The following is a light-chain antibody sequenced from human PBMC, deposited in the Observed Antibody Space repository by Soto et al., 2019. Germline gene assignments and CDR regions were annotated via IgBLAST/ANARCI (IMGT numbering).Light chain of an antibody. V-gene: IGKV1-5*03. Sequence: DIQMTQSPSTLSASVGDRVTITCRASQSVSSSLAWYQQKPGTAPRLLIYRASSLENGVPSSFSGSGSGTEFTITISTLPPADSATYYCQQYYSYSPSTFGGGTKLEI. CDR2: RAS. J-gene: IGKJ2*01. CDR3: QQYYSYSPST. CDR1: QSVSSS.